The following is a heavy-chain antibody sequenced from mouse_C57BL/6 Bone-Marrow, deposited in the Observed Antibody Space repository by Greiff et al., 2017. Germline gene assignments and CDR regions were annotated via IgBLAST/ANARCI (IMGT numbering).Heavy chain of an antibody. CDR3: ARWVLGRVDD. CDR1: GYSFTGYY. D-gene: IGHD4-1*01. Sequence: VQLQQSGPELVKPGASVKISCKASGYSFTGYYMNWVKQSPEKSLEWIGEINPSTGGTTYNQKFKAKATLTVDKSSSTAYMQLKSLTSEDSAVYYCARWVLGRVDDWGQGTTLTVSS. J-gene: IGHJ2*01. CDR2: INPSTGGT. V-gene: IGHV1-42*01.